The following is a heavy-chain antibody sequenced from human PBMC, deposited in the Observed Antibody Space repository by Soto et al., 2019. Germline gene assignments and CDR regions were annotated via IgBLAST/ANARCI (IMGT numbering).Heavy chain of an antibody. CDR3: ARDPGGTDFAEWTYYFDY. CDR2: ISYDGSNK. Sequence: QVQLVESGGGVVQPGRSLRLSCAASGFTFSSYAMHWVRQAPGKGLEWVAVISYDGSNKYYADSVKGRFTISRDNAKNTLDLQMNSRRAEDTAVYYCARDPGGTDFAEWTYYFDYWGQGTLVTVSS. J-gene: IGHJ4*02. V-gene: IGHV3-30-3*01. CDR1: GFTFSSYA. D-gene: IGHD3-3*01.